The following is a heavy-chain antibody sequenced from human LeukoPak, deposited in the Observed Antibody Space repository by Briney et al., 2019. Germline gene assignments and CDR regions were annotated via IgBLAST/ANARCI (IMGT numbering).Heavy chain of an antibody. V-gene: IGHV3-30*02. D-gene: IGHD3-10*01. CDR1: VFTFNTYG. CDR2: IRYDGSNE. Sequence: QPGGSLRLPCVASVFTFNTYGMHWVRQAPGRGLEWVAFIRYDGSNEYYADSVKGRFTVSRDNSKNTLYLQMNSLRTEDTAVYYCAKDRFSYDSGPSNWLDPWGQGTLVTVSS. J-gene: IGHJ5*02. CDR3: AKDRFSYDSGPSNWLDP.